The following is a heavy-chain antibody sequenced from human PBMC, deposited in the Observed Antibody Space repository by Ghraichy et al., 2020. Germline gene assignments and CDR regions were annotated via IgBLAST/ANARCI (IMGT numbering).Heavy chain of an antibody. CDR2: ISNRGGT. D-gene: IGHD2-15*01. V-gene: IGHV4-59*11. J-gene: IGHJ1*01. Sequence: SETLSLTCAVSGASISRHYWSWIRQPPGKGLEWVGYISNRGGTYFNPSLKSRLTMSMDTPTNRFSLTLTSVTEADAAVYYCATGERGGIHSFLYESWGQGTLVTVSS. CDR3: ATGERGGIHSFLYES. CDR1: GASISRHY.